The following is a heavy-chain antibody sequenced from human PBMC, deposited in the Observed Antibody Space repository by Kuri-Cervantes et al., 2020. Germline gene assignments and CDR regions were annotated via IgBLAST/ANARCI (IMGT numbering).Heavy chain of an antibody. V-gene: IGHV1-18*01. J-gene: IGHJ5*02. CDR3: ARVGTYYYDSSGSSAIWFDP. CDR1: GYTFTSYG. Sequence: ASVKVSCKASGYTFTSYGISWVRQAPGQGLEWMGWISAYNGNTNYAQKLQGRVTMTTDTSTSTAYMELRSLRSDDTAVYYCARVGTYYYDSSGSSAIWFDPWGQGTLVTVSS. D-gene: IGHD3-22*01. CDR2: ISAYNGNT.